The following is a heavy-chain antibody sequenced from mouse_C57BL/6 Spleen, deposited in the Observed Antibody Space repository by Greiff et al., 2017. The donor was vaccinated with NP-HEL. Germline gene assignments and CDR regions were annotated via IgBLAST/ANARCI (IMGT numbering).Heavy chain of an antibody. V-gene: IGHV1-64*01. J-gene: IGHJ2*01. D-gene: IGHD4-1*01. CDR2: IHPNSGST. CDR3: ARTGTDDFWG. CDR1: GYTFTSYC. Sequence: QVQLQQPGAELVKPGASVKLSCKASGYTFTSYCMHWVKQRPGQGLEWIGLIHPNSGSTNYKEKFKSKATLTVDKSSSTAYMQLSSLTSEDSAVYCCARTGTDDFWGWGNGTTL.